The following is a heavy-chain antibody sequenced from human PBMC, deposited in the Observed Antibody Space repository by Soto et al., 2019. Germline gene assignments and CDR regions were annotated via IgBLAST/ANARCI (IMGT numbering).Heavy chain of an antibody. V-gene: IGHV3-48*04. Sequence: EVQLVESGGGLVQPGGSLRLSCAASGFRFSSYSMNWVRQAPGKGPEWVSYIDHSSSSVRYADSVEGRFTISRDNAKDSLSLQMNSLRVEDTAMYYCAVGIAVARGYFDLWGRGTLVTVSS. CDR3: AVGIAVARGYFDL. D-gene: IGHD6-19*01. CDR2: IDHSSSSV. CDR1: GFRFSSYS. J-gene: IGHJ2*01.